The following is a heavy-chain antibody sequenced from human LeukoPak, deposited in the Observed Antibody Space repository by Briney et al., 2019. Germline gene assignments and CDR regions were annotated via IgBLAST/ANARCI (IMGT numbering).Heavy chain of an antibody. V-gene: IGHV1-69*01. J-gene: IGHJ1*01. D-gene: IGHD1-26*01. CDR3: ARSPYSGILEEYFQH. Sequence: GSSVKVSCKASGGTFSSYAISWVRQAPGQGLEWMGGIIPIFGTANYAQKFQGRVTITADESASTAYMELSSLRSEDTAVYYCARSPYSGILEEYFQHWGQGTLVTVSS. CDR1: GGTFSSYA. CDR2: IIPIFGTA.